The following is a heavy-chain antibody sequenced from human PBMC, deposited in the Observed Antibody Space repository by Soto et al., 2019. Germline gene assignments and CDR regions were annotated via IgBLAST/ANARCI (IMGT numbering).Heavy chain of an antibody. D-gene: IGHD3-10*01. CDR1: GGSISSYY. CDR2: IYYTGTT. V-gene: IGHV4-59*01. Sequence: KSSETLSLTCTVSGGSISSYYWSWIRQPPGKGLEWIGYIYYTGTTKYNPSLKSRVTISVDTSKNQFSLRLNSVTAADTAVYYCAREVSSFGSNHFDSWGQGALVTVSS. J-gene: IGHJ4*02. CDR3: AREVSSFGSNHFDS.